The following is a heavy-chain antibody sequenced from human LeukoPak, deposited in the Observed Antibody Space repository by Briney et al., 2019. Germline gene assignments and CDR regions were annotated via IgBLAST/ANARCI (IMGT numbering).Heavy chain of an antibody. CDR1: GGSISSGSYY. CDR3: ARVHDSSGLDY. V-gene: IGHV4-61*02. Sequence: NPSETLSLTCTVSGGSISSGSYYWSWIRQPAGKGLEWIGRIYTSGSTNYNPSLKSRVTISVDTSKNQFSLKLSSVTAADTAVYYCARVHDSSGLDYWGQGTLVTVSS. J-gene: IGHJ4*02. D-gene: IGHD3-22*01. CDR2: IYTSGST.